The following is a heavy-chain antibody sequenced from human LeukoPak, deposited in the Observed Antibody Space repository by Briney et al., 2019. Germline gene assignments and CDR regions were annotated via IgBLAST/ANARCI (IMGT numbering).Heavy chain of an antibody. Sequence: KPSETLSLTCTVSRGSISSDYWQWIRQPPGKGLEWVGYIYNSGNNHYNSSLKSRVTISIDTSKNQFSLKLASVTAADTAVYYCATRGYWGQGTLVAVSS. V-gene: IGHV4-59*08. J-gene: IGHJ4*02. CDR1: RGSISSDY. D-gene: IGHD3-10*01. CDR3: ATRGY. CDR2: IYNSGNN.